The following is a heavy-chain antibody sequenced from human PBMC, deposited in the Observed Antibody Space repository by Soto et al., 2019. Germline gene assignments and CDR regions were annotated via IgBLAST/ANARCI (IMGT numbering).Heavy chain of an antibody. Sequence: GASVKVSCKASGYTFTSYDINWVRQATGQGLEWMGWMNPNSGNTGYAQKFQGRVTMTRNTSISTAYMELSSLRSEDTAVYYCARGGDIVVVPAATRRDYYYYYYMDVWGKGTTVTVSS. J-gene: IGHJ6*03. D-gene: IGHD2-2*01. V-gene: IGHV1-8*01. CDR1: GYTFTSYD. CDR2: MNPNSGNT. CDR3: ARGGDIVVVPAATRRDYYYYYYMDV.